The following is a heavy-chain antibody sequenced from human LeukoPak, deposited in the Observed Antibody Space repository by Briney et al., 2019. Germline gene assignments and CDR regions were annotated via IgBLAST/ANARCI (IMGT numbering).Heavy chain of an antibody. Sequence: PGRSLRLSCAASGFTFSNSAMSWVRQAPGKGLEWVSTLSGSGITTYYADSVKGRFTISRGNSKNTLYLQMNSLRAEDTAVYYCAKGIYGSGWSYFDYWGHGTLVTVSS. J-gene: IGHJ4*01. D-gene: IGHD6-19*01. CDR3: AKGIYGSGWSYFDY. CDR2: LSGSGITT. CDR1: GFTFSNSA. V-gene: IGHV3-23*01.